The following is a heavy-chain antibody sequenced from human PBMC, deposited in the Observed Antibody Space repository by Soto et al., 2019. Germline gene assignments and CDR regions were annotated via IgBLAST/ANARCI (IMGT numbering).Heavy chain of an antibody. CDR1: GDSISGIIYY. D-gene: IGHD6-6*01. CDR2: VYSNGNT. J-gene: IGHJ4*02. CDR3: AKGEYIAARLLPDY. V-gene: IGHV4-39*01. Sequence: SETLSLTCTVSGDSISGIIYYWGWIRQTPGKGLEWIGSVYSNGNTYYNPSLKTRVSIFMDTSNNQFSLNLNSVTAADTAVYYCAKGEYIAARLLPDYWGQGTLVTVSS.